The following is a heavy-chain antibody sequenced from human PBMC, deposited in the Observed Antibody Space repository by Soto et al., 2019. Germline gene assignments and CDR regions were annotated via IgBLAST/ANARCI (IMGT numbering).Heavy chain of an antibody. V-gene: IGHV1-69*06. CDR3: AKDGYDYVWGSHNYYYYYGMDV. Sequence: QVQLVQSGAEVKKPGSSVKVSCKASGGTFSSYAISWVRQAPGQGLEWMGGIIPIFGTANYAQKFQGRVTITADKSTSTAYMELSSLRSEDTAVYYCAKDGYDYVWGSHNYYYYYGMDVWGQGTTVTVSS. D-gene: IGHD3-16*01. CDR2: IIPIFGTA. CDR1: GGTFSSYA. J-gene: IGHJ6*02.